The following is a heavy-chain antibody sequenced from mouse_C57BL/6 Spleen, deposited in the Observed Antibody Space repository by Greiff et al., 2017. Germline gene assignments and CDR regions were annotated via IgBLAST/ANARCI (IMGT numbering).Heavy chain of an antibody. J-gene: IGHJ4*01. CDR3: ASGYSYAMDY. Sequence: EVQVVESGGGLVQPGGSLSLSCAASGFTFTDYYMSWVRQPPGKALEWLGFIRNKANGYTTEYSASVKGRFTISRDNSQSILYLQMNALRAEDSATYYCASGYSYAMDYWGQGTSVTVSS. V-gene: IGHV7-3*01. CDR2: IRNKANGYTT. CDR1: GFTFTDYY.